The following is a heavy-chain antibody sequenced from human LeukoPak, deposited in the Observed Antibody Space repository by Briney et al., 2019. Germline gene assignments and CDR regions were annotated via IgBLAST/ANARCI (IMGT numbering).Heavy chain of an antibody. D-gene: IGHD2-15*01. CDR1: GYTFTGYY. J-gene: IGHJ5*02. CDR2: INPNSGGT. CDR3: AREVGYDESAVNWFDP. V-gene: IGHV1-2*02. Sequence: ASVKVSCKASGYTFTGYYMHWVRQAPGQGLEWMGWINPNSGGTNYAQKFQGRVTMTRDTSISTAYTELSRLRSDDTAVYYCAREVGYDESAVNWFDPWGQGTLVTVSS.